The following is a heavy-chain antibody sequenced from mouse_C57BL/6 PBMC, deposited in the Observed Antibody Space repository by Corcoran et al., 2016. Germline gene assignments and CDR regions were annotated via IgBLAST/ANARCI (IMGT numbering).Heavy chain of an antibody. D-gene: IGHD3-2*02. CDR2: INTYSGVP. CDR1: GYTFTTYG. Sequence: QIQLVQSGPELKKPGETVKISCKASGYTFTTYGMGWVKQAPGKGLKWMGWINTYSGVPTYADDFKGRFAFSLETSASTAYLQINNLKNEDTATYFCARREQLNYWGQGTTLTVSS. V-gene: IGHV9-3*01. CDR3: ARREQLNY. J-gene: IGHJ2*01.